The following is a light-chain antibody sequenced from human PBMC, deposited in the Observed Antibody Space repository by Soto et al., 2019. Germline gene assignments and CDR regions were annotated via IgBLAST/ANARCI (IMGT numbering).Light chain of an antibody. Sequence: EIVLTQSPATLSVSLGDSATLSCRASQSVSLSLAWYQMRPGQPPRLLMYGASTRATDIPARFSGSGSGTDSTLTISSLQSEDFAVYFCQPYHIWPSWTFGQGTKVELK. CDR2: GAS. CDR3: QPYHIWPSWT. J-gene: IGKJ1*01. CDR1: QSVSLS. V-gene: IGKV3-15*01.